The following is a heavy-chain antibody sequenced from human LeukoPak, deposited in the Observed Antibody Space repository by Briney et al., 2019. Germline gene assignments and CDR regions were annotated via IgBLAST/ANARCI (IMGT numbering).Heavy chain of an antibody. J-gene: IGHJ6*03. CDR1: GFTFSSYW. D-gene: IGHD4-11*01. CDR2: INSDGSST. Sequence: SGGSLRLSCAASGFTFSSYWMHWVRQAPGKGLVWVSRINSDGSSTIYADSVKGRFTISRDNAKNTLYLQMNSLRAEDTAVYYCASLSVTTTPYYYYYMDVWGKGTTVTVSS. CDR3: ASLSVTTTPYYYYYMDV. V-gene: IGHV3-74*01.